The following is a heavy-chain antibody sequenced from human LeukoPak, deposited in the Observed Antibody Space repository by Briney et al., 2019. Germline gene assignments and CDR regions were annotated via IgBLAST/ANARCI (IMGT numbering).Heavy chain of an antibody. CDR2: INHSGST. D-gene: IGHD5-18*01. CDR1: GGSFSGYY. Sequence: SETLSLTCAVYGGSFSGYYWSWIRQPPGKGLEWIGEINHSGSTNYNPSPKSRVTISVDTSKNQFSLKLSSVTAADTAVYYCARRGYSYGKYFDYWGQGTLVTVSS. V-gene: IGHV4-34*01. J-gene: IGHJ4*02. CDR3: ARRGYSYGKYFDY.